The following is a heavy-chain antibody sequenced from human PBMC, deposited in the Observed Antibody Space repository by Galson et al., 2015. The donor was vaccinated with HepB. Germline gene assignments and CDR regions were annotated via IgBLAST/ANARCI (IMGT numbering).Heavy chain of an antibody. V-gene: IGHV3-48*01. Sequence: SLRLSCAASGLTFSSYSMNWVRQAPGKGLEWVSYISSSSSTIYYADSVKGRFTISRDNAKNSLYLQMNSLRAEGTAVYYCVPVLEWLLPYFDYWGQGTLVTVSS. D-gene: IGHD3-3*01. CDR3: VPVLEWLLPYFDY. J-gene: IGHJ4*02. CDR2: ISSSSSTI. CDR1: GLTFSSYS.